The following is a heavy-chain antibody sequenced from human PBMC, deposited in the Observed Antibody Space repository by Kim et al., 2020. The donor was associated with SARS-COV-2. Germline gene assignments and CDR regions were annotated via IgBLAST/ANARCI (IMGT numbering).Heavy chain of an antibody. CDR3: ARDRRYFDWLIDW. CDR2: INAGNGDT. V-gene: IGHV1-3*01. CDR1: GYTFTSYA. D-gene: IGHD3-9*01. J-gene: IGHJ4*02. Sequence: ASVKVSCKASGYTFTSYAIHWVRQAPGQRLEWMGWINAGNGDTKYSQEIQGRVTITRDTSASTAYMDLSSLRSEDTAVYYCARDRRYFDWLIDWWGQGTLVTVSS.